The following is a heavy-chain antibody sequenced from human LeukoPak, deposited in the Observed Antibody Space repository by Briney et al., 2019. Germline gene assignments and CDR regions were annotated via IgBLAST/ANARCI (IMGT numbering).Heavy chain of an antibody. CDR3: ARRFCSGGSCYPGAFDI. D-gene: IGHD2-15*01. CDR2: ISSSGTTI. CDR1: GFTFSSYE. V-gene: IGHV3-48*03. J-gene: IGHJ3*02. Sequence: GGSLRLSRAASGFTFSSYEMNWVRQAPGKGLEWVSDISSSGTTIYYADSVKGRFTISRDNARNSLYLQMNSLRAEDTAVYYCARRFCSGGSCYPGAFDIWGQGTMVTVSS.